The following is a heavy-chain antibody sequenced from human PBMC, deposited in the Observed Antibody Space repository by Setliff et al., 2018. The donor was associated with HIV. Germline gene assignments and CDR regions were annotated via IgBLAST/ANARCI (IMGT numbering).Heavy chain of an antibody. CDR1: GGSITSSSYY. J-gene: IGHJ4*02. D-gene: IGHD3-10*01. V-gene: IGHV4-39*01. CDR3: ARRPMVRGFGRYYFDY. CDR2: IHYSGST. Sequence: PSETLSLTCTVSGGSITSSSYYWGWIRQPPGKGLEWIGNIHYSGSTYYNPSLNSRVTISVDTSKNQFSLRLTSVTAADTAVYFCARRPMVRGFGRYYFDYWGQGTLVTVSS.